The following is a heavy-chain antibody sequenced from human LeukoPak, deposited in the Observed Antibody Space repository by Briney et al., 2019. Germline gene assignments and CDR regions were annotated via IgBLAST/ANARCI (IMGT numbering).Heavy chain of an antibody. CDR3: ASRRISDAGPYYYYGMDV. V-gene: IGHV4-34*01. CDR2: INHSGST. D-gene: IGHD2-21*01. CDR1: GGSFSGYY. Sequence: SETLSLTCAVYGGSFSGYYWSWIRQPPGKGLEWIGEINHSGSTNYNPSLKSRVTISVDTSKNQFSLKLSSVTAADTAVYYCASRRISDAGPYYYYGMDVWGQGTTVTASS. J-gene: IGHJ6*02.